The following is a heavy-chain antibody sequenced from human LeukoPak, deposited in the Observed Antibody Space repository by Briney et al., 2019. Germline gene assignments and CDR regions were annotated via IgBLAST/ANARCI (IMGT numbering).Heavy chain of an antibody. CDR2: IYYSGST. CDR1: GGSMSSNY. Sequence: SETLSLSCTVSGGSMSSNYWSWIRQPPGKGLEWIGYIYYSGSTNYNPSLKSRVSISVDASKNQFSLRLNSVTAADTAVYYCARDYGGSGYLWFDPWGQGTLVTVSS. D-gene: IGHD3-3*01. V-gene: IGHV4-59*01. J-gene: IGHJ5*02. CDR3: ARDYGGSGYLWFDP.